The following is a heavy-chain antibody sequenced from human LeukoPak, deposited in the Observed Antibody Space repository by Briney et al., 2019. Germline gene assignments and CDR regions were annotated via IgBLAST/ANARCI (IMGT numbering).Heavy chain of an antibody. CDR3: ARLVVVPAANPQY. CDR1: GGSISGYY. J-gene: IGHJ4*02. D-gene: IGHD2-2*01. CDR2: INHSGST. V-gene: IGHV4-34*01. Sequence: SETLSLTCTVSGGSISGYYWSWIRQPPGKGLEWIGEINHSGSTNYNPSLKSRVTISVDTSKNQFSLKLSSVTAADTAVYYCARLVVVPAANPQYWGQGTLVTVSS.